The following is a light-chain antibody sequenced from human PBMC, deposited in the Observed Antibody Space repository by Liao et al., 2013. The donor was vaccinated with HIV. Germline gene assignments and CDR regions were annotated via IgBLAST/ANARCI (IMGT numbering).Light chain of an antibody. Sequence: SYVVTQPPSVSVAPGQAATITCGGKNIGSKGVHWYQQKPGQAPVLVIYYDRQRPSGIPERFSGSNSGNTATLTISGTQAMDEADYYCQAWDSSTAVFGGGTKLTVL. J-gene: IGLJ2*01. V-gene: IGLV3-21*01. CDR1: NIGSKG. CDR3: QAWDSSTAV. CDR2: YDR.